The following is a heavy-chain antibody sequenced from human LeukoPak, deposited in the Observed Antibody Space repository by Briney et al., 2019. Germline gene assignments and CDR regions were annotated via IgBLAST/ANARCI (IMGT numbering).Heavy chain of an antibody. CDR2: IYSGGST. Sequence: GGSLRLSCAASGFTVSSYYMSWVRQAPGKGLEWVSVIYSGGSTYYADSVKGRFTISRHNSKNTLYLQMNSLRAEDTAVYYCARGSSSSELDYWGQGTLVTVSS. CDR3: ARGSSSSELDY. CDR1: GFTVSSYY. J-gene: IGHJ4*02. D-gene: IGHD6-6*01. V-gene: IGHV3-53*04.